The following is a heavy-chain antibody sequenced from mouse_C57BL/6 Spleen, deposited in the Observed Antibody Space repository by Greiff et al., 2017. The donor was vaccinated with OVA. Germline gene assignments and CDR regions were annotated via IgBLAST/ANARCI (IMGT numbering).Heavy chain of an antibody. CDR1: GYSITSGYD. D-gene: IGHD1-1*01. J-gene: IGHJ1*03. V-gene: IGHV3-1*01. CDR2: ISYSGST. Sequence: EVKLQESGPGMVKPSQSLSLTCTVPGYSITSGYDWHWIRHFPGNKLEWMGYISYSGSTNYNPSLKSRISITHDTSKNHFFLKLNSVTTEDTATYYCARGGDYYGSSDRDFDVWGTGTTVTVSS. CDR3: ARGGDYYGSSDRDFDV.